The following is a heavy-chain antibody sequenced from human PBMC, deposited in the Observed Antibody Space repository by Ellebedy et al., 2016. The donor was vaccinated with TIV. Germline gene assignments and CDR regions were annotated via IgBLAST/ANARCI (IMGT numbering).Heavy chain of an antibody. Sequence: GESLKISCAASGFTFSAYYMTWVRQAPGKGLEWVSGIGDTAHNTYYVDSVKGRFTISRDNAKNTLYLQMNSLRAEDTAVYYCARARMDVWGQGTTVAVSS. CDR3: ARARMDV. V-gene: IGHV3-69-1*02. CDR2: IGDTAHNT. J-gene: IGHJ6*02. CDR1: GFTFSAYY.